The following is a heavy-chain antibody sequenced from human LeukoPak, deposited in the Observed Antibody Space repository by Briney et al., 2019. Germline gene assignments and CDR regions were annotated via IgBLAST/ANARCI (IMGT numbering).Heavy chain of an antibody. J-gene: IGHJ5*01. V-gene: IGHV3-23*01. CDR3: AKDWNPSPTWFGP. CDR1: GFIFSTYA. CDR2: VSNSGVST. D-gene: IGHD1-1*01. Sequence: GGSLRLSCAASGFIFSTYAMNWVRQAPGKGLEWISGVSNSGVSTNYAASVKGRFTISRDNSKNMLYLQMNGLRAEDTAVYYCAKDWNPSPTWFGPWGQGTLVSVSS.